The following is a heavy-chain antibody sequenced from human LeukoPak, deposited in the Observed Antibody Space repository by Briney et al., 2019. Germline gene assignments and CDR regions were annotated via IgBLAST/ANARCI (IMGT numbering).Heavy chain of an antibody. CDR2: TYYRSKRYN. CDR3: ARDRDAFDI. Sequence: SQTLSLTCATSVDSVSSNSGGWNWIRQSPSRGLEWLGRTYYRSKRYNDYAVSVKSRITINTDTSKNQFSLQLNSVTPEDTAVYYSARDRDAFDIWGQGTMVTVSS. CDR1: VDSVSSNSGG. J-gene: IGHJ3*02. V-gene: IGHV6-1*01.